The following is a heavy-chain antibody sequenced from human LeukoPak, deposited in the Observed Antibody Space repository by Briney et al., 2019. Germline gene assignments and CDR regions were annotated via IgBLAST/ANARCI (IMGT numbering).Heavy chain of an antibody. CDR2: ISGSSTYI. CDR1: GFTFSTYS. D-gene: IGHD3-10*01. V-gene: IGHV3-21*01. CDR3: ASRKYYYGSGSYTQDY. J-gene: IGHJ4*02. Sequence: GGSLRLSCVASGFTFSTYSINWVRQAPGKGLEWVSSISGSSTYIFFADSLKGRFTISRDNAKNSLYLQMNSLRAEDTAVYYCASRKYYYGSGSYTQDYWGQGTLVTVSS.